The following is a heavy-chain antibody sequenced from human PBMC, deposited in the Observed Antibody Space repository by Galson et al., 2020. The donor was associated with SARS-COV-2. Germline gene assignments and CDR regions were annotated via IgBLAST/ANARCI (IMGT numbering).Heavy chain of an antibody. CDR3: AREGGIMITFGGVGDAFDI. CDR1: GGSISSGDYY. CDR2: IYYSGST. V-gene: IGHV4-30-4*01. Sequence: SETLSLTCTVSGGSISSGDYYWSWIRQPPGKGLEWIGYIYYSGSTYYNPSLKSQVTISVDTSKNQFSLKLSSVTAADTAVYYCAREGGIMITFGGVGDAFDIWGQGTMVTVSS. D-gene: IGHD3-16*01. J-gene: IGHJ3*02.